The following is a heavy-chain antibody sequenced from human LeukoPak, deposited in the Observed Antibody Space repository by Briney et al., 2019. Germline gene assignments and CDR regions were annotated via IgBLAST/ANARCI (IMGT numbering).Heavy chain of an antibody. J-gene: IGHJ5*02. V-gene: IGHV3-11*01. CDR1: GFTLSDYY. CDR2: ISSSDSTI. D-gene: IGHD5-12*01. Sequence: GGSLRLSCAASGFTLSDYYMSWIRQAPGKGLEWVSYISSSDSTIYHADSVKGRFTISRDSSKNTLYLQMNNLRAEDTAVYYCAKGFVEGYDLSWFDPWGQGTLVTVSS. CDR3: AKGFVEGYDLSWFDP.